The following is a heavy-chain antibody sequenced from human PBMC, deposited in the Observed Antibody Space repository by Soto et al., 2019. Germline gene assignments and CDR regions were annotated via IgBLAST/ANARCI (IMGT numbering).Heavy chain of an antibody. J-gene: IGHJ5*02. Sequence: LRVSWAAAGGTCGGYATRCVRQAPVKGLEWVAFISYDGINKYYADSVKGRFTISRDNSKNTLYLQMNSLRAEDTAVYYCSRERIITMMVVVPANWFDAWGQGPLVTVSS. CDR1: GGTCGGYA. CDR3: SRERIITMMVVVPANWFDA. CDR2: ISYDGINK. V-gene: IGHV3-30-3*01. D-gene: IGHD3-22*01.